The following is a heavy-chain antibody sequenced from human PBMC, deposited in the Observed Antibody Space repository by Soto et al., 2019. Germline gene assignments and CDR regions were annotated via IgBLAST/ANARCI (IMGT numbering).Heavy chain of an antibody. CDR2: IIPIFGTA. J-gene: IGHJ6*02. CDR1: GGTFSSYA. CDR3: ARDELHYYDSSGYYPRGYYYGMDV. V-gene: IGHV1-69*01. D-gene: IGHD3-22*01. Sequence: QVQLVQSGAEVKKPGSSVKVSCKASGGTFSSYAISWVRQAPGQGLEWMGGIIPIFGTANYAQKFQGRVTITADESTSTAYMELSSLRSEETAVYYCARDELHYYDSSGYYPRGYYYGMDVWGQGTTVTVSS.